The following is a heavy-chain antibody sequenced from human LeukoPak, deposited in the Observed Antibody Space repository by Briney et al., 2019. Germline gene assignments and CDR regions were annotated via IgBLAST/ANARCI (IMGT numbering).Heavy chain of an antibody. Sequence: GGSLRLSCAASGFTFSDYYMSWIRQAPGKGLEWVSYISSSGSTIYYADSVKGRFTISRDNAKNSLYLQMNSLRAEDTAVYYCARNAYYDFWSGYKGPSDYYYYYMDVWGKGTTVTVSS. CDR1: GFTFSDYY. J-gene: IGHJ6*03. CDR3: ARNAYYDFWSGYKGPSDYYYYYMDV. CDR2: ISSSGSTI. V-gene: IGHV3-11*04. D-gene: IGHD3-3*01.